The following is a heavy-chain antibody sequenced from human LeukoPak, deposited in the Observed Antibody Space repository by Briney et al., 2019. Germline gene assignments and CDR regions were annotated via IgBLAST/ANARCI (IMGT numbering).Heavy chain of an antibody. Sequence: GGSLRLSCAASGFTFSSYAMSWVRQAPGKGLERVSAISGSGGSTYYADSVKGRFTISRDNSKNTLYLQMNSLRAEDTAVYYCAKGARYYDFWSGPPHYYYGMDVWGQGTTVTVSS. CDR1: GFTFSSYA. CDR2: ISGSGGST. D-gene: IGHD3-3*01. CDR3: AKGARYYDFWSGPPHYYYGMDV. J-gene: IGHJ6*02. V-gene: IGHV3-23*01.